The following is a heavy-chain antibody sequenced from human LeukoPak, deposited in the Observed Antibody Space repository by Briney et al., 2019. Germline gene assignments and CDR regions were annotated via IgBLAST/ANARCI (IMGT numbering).Heavy chain of an antibody. CDR1: GGTFSSYA. CDR2: IIPIFGTA. Sequence: SVKVSCKASGGTFSSYAISWVRQALGQGLEWMGGIIPIFGTANYAQKFQGRVTITADESTSTAYMELSSLRSEDTAVYYCARVGLPDYYGMDVWGQGTTVTVSS. V-gene: IGHV1-69*13. J-gene: IGHJ6*02. D-gene: IGHD1-26*01. CDR3: ARVGLPDYYGMDV.